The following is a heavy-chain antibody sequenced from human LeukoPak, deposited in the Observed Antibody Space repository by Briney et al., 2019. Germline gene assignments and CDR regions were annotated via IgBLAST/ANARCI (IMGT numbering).Heavy chain of an antibody. CDR3: ARGQTIVGATGDF. D-gene: IGHD1-26*01. V-gene: IGHV4-34*01. CDR1: GGSFSGYY. J-gene: IGHJ4*02. CDR2: INHSGST. Sequence: SETLSLTCAVYGGSFSGYYWSWIRQPPGKGLEWIGEINHSGSTNYNPSLKSRVTTSVDTSKNQFSLKLSSVTAADTAVYYCARGQTIVGATGDFWGQGTLVTVSS.